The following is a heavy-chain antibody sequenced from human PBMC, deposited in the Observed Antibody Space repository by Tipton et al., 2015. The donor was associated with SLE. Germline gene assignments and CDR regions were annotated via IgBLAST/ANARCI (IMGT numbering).Heavy chain of an antibody. D-gene: IGHD3-16*01. CDR1: GYSISSGYY. CDR2: IYHSGST. V-gene: IGHV4-38-2*02. CDR3: ARANWGMYYFDY. Sequence: TLSLTCTVSGYSISSGYYWGWIRQPPGKGLEWIGSIYHSGSTYYNPSLESRVTISVDTSKKQFSLKLSSVTAADTAVYYCARANWGMYYFDYWGQGTLVTVSS. J-gene: IGHJ4*02.